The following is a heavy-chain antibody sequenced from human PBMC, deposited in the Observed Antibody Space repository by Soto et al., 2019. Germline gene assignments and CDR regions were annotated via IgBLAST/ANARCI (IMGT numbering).Heavy chain of an antibody. CDR2: INAGNGNT. Sequence: ASVKVSCKASGYTFTSYDINWVRQAPGQRLEWMGWINAGNGNTKYSQKLQGRVTITRNTSASTAYMELSSLRSEDTAVYYCARESGSYPLGYYYGMDVWGQGTTVTVSS. CDR1: GYTFTSYD. J-gene: IGHJ6*02. D-gene: IGHD1-26*01. CDR3: ARESGSYPLGYYYGMDV. V-gene: IGHV1-3*01.